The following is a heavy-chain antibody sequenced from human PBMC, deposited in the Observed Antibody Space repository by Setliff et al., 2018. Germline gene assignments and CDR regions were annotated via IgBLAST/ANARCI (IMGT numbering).Heavy chain of an antibody. D-gene: IGHD4-17*01. CDR1: GFTFSDYY. J-gene: IGHJ4*02. CDR3: ARAPAHDYADYMFMTTMGYYFDY. V-gene: IGHV3-11*04. Sequence: GSLRLSCAASGFTFSDYYMSWIRQAPGRGLEWVSYISGSGTTIYYADSVKGRFTISRDNAKNSLYPQMNSLRAEDTAVYYCARAPAHDYADYMFMTTMGYYFDYWGQGTLVTVSS. CDR2: ISGSGTTI.